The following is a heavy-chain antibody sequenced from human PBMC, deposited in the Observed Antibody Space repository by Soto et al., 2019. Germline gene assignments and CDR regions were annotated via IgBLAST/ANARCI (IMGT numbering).Heavy chain of an antibody. D-gene: IGHD6-25*01. CDR2: IYHSGST. Sequence: PSEALSLTCTVPGASINTYYWSWIRQSPGKGLEWIGNIYHSGSTNYSPSLRSRVTISVDTSKNQFSLKLSSVTAADTAVYYCAGFRQRLDKDFDYWGQGIPVTVSS. CDR1: GASINTYY. V-gene: IGHV4-59*08. CDR3: AGFRQRLDKDFDY. J-gene: IGHJ4*02.